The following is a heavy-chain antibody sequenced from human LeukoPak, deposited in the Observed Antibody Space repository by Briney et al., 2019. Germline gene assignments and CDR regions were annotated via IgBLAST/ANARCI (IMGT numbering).Heavy chain of an antibody. CDR1: VGSFSGSY. CDR2: IYYSGST. D-gene: IGHD2-21*02. CDR3: ASGYCGGACQLGGVDM. J-gene: IGHJ3*02. Sequence: SGTLSLTCAVYVGSFSGSYWSWIRQPPGKGLEWIGYIYYSGSTNYNPSLKSRVTISVDTSKNQFSLKLSSVTAADTAVYYCASGYCGGACQLGGVDMWGQGTMVTVSS. V-gene: IGHV4-59*01.